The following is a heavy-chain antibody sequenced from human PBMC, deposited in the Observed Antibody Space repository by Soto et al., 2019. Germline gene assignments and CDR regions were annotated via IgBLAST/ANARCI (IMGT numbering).Heavy chain of an antibody. CDR2: MNPDRGNT. CDR3: AREAASDPSFYYHYMDV. CDR1: GYTFSNYN. V-gene: IGHV1-8*01. J-gene: IGHJ6*03. Sequence: ASVKVSCKASGYTFSNYNINWVRQASGQGLEWMGWMNPDRGNTGYAEKFQGRVTMTRNRSISTAYMELSGLRSEDTAVYYCAREAASDPSFYYHYMDVWGKGTTVTVSS. D-gene: IGHD6-25*01.